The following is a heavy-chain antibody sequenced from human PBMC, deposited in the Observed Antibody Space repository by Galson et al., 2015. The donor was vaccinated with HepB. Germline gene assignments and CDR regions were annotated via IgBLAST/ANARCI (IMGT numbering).Heavy chain of an antibody. CDR1: GGSISSYY. Sequence: ETLSLTCTVSGGSISSYYWSWIRQPPGKGLEWIGYIYYSGSTNYNPSLKSRVTISVDTSKNQFSLKLSSVTAADTAVYYCARASAYYYDSSGYYAEYFQHWGQGTLVTVSS. D-gene: IGHD3-22*01. V-gene: IGHV4-59*01. CDR2: IYYSGST. J-gene: IGHJ1*01. CDR3: ARASAYYYDSSGYYAEYFQH.